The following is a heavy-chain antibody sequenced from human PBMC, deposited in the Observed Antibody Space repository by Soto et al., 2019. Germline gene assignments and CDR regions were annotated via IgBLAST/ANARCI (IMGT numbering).Heavy chain of an antibody. CDR1: GCTFTGYY. Sequence: QGQLVQSGAEVKKPGASVKVSCKASGCTFTGYYMHWVRQAPGQGLEWMGWINPNSGGTNYAQKFQGRITMTRDTTISTAYMELSRLRSDDTAVDYCARAELYGSSSWSFFDYWGQGTLVTVSS. D-gene: IGHD6-13*01. J-gene: IGHJ4*02. CDR2: INPNSGGT. CDR3: ARAELYGSSSWSFFDY. V-gene: IGHV1-2*02.